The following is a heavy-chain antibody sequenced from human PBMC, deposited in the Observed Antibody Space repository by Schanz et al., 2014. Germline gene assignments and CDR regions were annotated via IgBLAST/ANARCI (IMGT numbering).Heavy chain of an antibody. J-gene: IGHJ3*01. D-gene: IGHD3-10*01. CDR3: ATNSPFRMVRGSNAFDA. Sequence: QVQLVQSGAEVKKPGASVKVSCKASGYTFTSYYMHWVRQAPGQGLEWMGIINPSVGNTNYAQKFRGRVTMTRDTSTSTVYMELSSLRSEDTAVYFCATNSPFRMVRGSNAFDAWGQGTMVAVSS. CDR2: INPSVGNT. CDR1: GYTFTSYY. V-gene: IGHV1-46*03.